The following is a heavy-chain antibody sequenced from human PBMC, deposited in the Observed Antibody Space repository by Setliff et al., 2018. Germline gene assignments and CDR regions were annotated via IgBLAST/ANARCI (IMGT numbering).Heavy chain of an antibody. J-gene: IGHJ6*03. CDR1: GGSISSGSDY. V-gene: IGHV4-61*09. CDR3: ARAISGWYSAHYYYMDV. CDR2: IYTSGST. Sequence: SETLSLTCSVSGGSISSGSDYWTWIRQPAGKGLEWIGHIYTSGSTNYSPSLKSRVTISLDTSKNQFSLKLSSVTAADTAVYYCARAISGWYSAHYYYMDVWGKGTTVPVSS. D-gene: IGHD6-19*01.